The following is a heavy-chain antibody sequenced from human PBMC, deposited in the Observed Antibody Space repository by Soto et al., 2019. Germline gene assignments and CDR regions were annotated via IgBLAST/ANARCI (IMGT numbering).Heavy chain of an antibody. CDR1: GFTFTRAW. D-gene: IGHD3-16*01. V-gene: IGHV3-15*07. CDR3: AADLPDWGAYAFDY. Sequence: EVQLVESGVDLVQPGGSLRLSCAASGFTFTRAWLNWVRQAPGKGLEWVGRAKSEINGGAVDYAAPVKGRFTISRDASQNTVYLQMNSLRADDTAVYYCAADLPDWGAYAFDYWGHGTQVTVSS. CDR2: AKSEINGGAV. J-gene: IGHJ4*01.